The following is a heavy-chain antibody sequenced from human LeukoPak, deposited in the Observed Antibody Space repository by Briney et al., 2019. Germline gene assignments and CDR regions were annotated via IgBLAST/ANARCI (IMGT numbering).Heavy chain of an antibody. CDR1: GYTFTGYY. D-gene: IGHD5-12*01. V-gene: IGHV1-2*02. Sequence: GASVKVSCKASGYTFTGYYMHWVRQAPGQGLEWMGWINPNSGGTNYAQKFQGRVTMTRDTSISTAYMELSRLRSDDTAVYYCARDLEGMDTIFDYWGQGTLVTVSS. CDR2: INPNSGGT. CDR3: ARDLEGMDTIFDY. J-gene: IGHJ4*02.